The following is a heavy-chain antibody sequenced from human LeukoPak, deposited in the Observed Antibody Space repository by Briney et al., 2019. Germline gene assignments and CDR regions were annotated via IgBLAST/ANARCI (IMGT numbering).Heavy chain of an antibody. J-gene: IGHJ5*02. CDR2: IYYSGST. V-gene: IGHV4-59*01. Sequence: PSETLSLTCTVSGGSITSYYWNWIRQPPGKGLEWIGYIYYSGSTSYNPSLKSRLTISVDTSKNQFSLKLTSVTAADTAVYYCAGHLVGFAWFDPWGQGSLVTVSS. CDR3: AGHLVGFAWFDP. D-gene: IGHD6-6*01. CDR1: GGSITSYY.